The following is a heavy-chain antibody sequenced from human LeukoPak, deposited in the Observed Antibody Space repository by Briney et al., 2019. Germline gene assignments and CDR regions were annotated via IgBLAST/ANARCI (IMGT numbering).Heavy chain of an antibody. D-gene: IGHD6-19*01. J-gene: IGHJ3*02. V-gene: IGHV3-21*01. CDR3: ARVVAVAGKAFDI. CDR1: GFTFSSYS. Sequence: GGFLRLSCAASGFTFSSYSMNWVRQAPGKGLEWVSSISSSSSYIYYADSVKGRFTISRDNAKNSLYLQMNSLRAEDTAVYYCARVVAVAGKAFDIWGQGTMVTVSS. CDR2: ISSSSSYI.